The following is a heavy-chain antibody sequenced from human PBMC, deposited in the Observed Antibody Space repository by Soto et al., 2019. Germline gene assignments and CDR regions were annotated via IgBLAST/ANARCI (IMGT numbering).Heavy chain of an antibody. D-gene: IGHD5-18*01. CDR3: ARGYSYGYDPVDY. V-gene: IGHV3-11*06. J-gene: IGHJ4*02. CDR1: GFTFSDYY. Sequence: PGGSLRLSCAASGFTFSDYYMSWIRQAQGKGLEWVSYISSSSSYTNYADSVKGRFTISRDNAKNSLYLQMNSLRAEDTAVYYCARGYSYGYDPVDYWGQGTLGTVSS. CDR2: ISSSSSYT.